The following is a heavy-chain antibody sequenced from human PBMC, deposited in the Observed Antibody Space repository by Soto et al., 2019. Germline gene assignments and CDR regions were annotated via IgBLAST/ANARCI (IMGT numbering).Heavy chain of an antibody. V-gene: IGHV3-30*18. CDR2: ISYDGSNK. CDR1: GFTFSSYG. CDR3: AKETPLAAAFDP. D-gene: IGHD6-13*01. J-gene: IGHJ5*02. Sequence: GGSLRLSCAASGFTFSSYGMHWVRQAPGKGLEWVAVISYDGSNKYYADSVKGRFTISRDNSKNTLYLQMNSLRAEDTAVYYCAKETPLAAAFDPWGQGTLVTVSS.